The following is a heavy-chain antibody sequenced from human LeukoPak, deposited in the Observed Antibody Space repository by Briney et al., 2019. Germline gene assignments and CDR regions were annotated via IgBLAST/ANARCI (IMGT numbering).Heavy chain of an antibody. CDR2: IYSDGGT. D-gene: IGHD3-22*01. CDR1: GFPVSWNY. V-gene: IGHV3-53*01. CDR3: ARRYYDSSGYYYSDY. J-gene: IGHJ4*02. Sequence: SGGSLRLSCAASGFPVSWNYMTWVRQAPGKGLECVSVIYSDGGTYYADSVKGRFTISRDNAKNSLYLQMNSLRAEDTAVYYCARRYYDSSGYYYSDYWGQGTLVTVSS.